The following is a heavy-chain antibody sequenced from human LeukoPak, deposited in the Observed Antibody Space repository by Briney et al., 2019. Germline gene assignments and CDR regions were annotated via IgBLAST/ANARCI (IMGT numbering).Heavy chain of an antibody. Sequence: GGSLRLSCAASGFTFSSYAMHWVRQAPGKGLEWVAVISYDGSNKYYADSVKGRFTISRDNSKNTLYLQMNSLRAEDTAVYYCARSGEQWLIHYGMDVWGQGTTVTVSS. D-gene: IGHD6-19*01. V-gene: IGHV3-30*04. CDR3: ARSGEQWLIHYGMDV. CDR1: GFTFSSYA. CDR2: ISYDGSNK. J-gene: IGHJ6*02.